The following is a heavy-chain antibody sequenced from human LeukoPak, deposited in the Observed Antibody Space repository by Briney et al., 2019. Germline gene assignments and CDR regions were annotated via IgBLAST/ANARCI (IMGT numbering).Heavy chain of an antibody. CDR2: INHSRST. J-gene: IGHJ4*02. CDR1: GGSFSDYY. Sequence: PSETLSLTCAVYGGSFSDYYWSWIRQPPGKGLEWIGEINHSRSTNYNPSLKSRVTMSVDTSKNQFSLKLSSVTAADTAIYYCARGQFWSGYSIWGQGTLVTVSS. CDR3: ARGQFWSGYSI. D-gene: IGHD3-3*02. V-gene: IGHV4-34*01.